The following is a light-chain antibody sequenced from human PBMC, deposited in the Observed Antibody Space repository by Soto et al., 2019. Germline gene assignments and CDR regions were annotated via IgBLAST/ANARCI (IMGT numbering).Light chain of an antibody. Sequence: QSVLTQPASVSGSAGQSMTISYTGTSSDVGGYNYVSWYQQHPGKAPKLTIYDVSNRPSGVSNRFSGSKSGNTASLTISGLQAEDEADYYCSSYTSSSTPYYVFGTGTKVTVL. J-gene: IGLJ1*01. CDR2: DVS. CDR3: SSYTSSSTPYYV. CDR1: SSDVGGYNY. V-gene: IGLV2-14*01.